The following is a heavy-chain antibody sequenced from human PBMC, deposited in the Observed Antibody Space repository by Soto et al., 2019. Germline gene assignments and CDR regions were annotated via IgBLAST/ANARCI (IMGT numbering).Heavy chain of an antibody. Sequence: SETLSLTCAVSGGSISSSNWWSWVRQPPGKGLEWIGEIYYSGSTYYNPSLKSRVTTSVDTSKNQFSLKLSSVTAADTAVYYCARHYAVVLYHFDYWGLGTLVTVSS. CDR2: IYYSGST. D-gene: IGHD2-15*01. V-gene: IGHV4-4*02. CDR1: GGSISSSNW. J-gene: IGHJ4*02. CDR3: ARHYAVVLYHFDY.